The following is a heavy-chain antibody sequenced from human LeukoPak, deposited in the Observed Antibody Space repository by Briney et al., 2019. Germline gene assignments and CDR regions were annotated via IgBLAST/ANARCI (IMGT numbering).Heavy chain of an antibody. CDR2: IIPIFGTA. Sequence: GGSVKVSCKASGGTFSSYAISWVRQAPGQGLEWMGGIIPIFGTANYAQKFQGRVTITADESTSTAYMELSSLRSEDTAAYYCARGGAYDSSGYYYLGYWGQGTLVTVSS. J-gene: IGHJ4*02. V-gene: IGHV1-69*13. CDR3: ARGGAYDSSGYYYLGY. CDR1: GGTFSSYA. D-gene: IGHD3-22*01.